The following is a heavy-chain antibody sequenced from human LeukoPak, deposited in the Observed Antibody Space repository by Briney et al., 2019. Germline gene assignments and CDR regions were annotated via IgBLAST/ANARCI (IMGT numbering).Heavy chain of an antibody. CDR1: GGSISSYY. CDR3: ARNYKDVVPAANNWFDP. D-gene: IGHD2-2*01. J-gene: IGHJ5*02. CDR2: IYTSGST. Sequence: SETLSLTCTVSGGSISSYYWSWIRQPAGKGLEWIGRIYTSGSTNYNPSLKSRVTISVDTSKNQFSLKLSSVTAADTAVYYCARNYKDVVPAANNWFDPWGQGTLVTVSS. V-gene: IGHV4-4*07.